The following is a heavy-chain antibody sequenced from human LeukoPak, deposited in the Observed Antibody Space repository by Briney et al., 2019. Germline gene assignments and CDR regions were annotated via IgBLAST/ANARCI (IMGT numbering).Heavy chain of an antibody. V-gene: IGHV3-11*01. CDR2: ISGSGTSI. D-gene: IGHD7-27*01. CDR1: GFTFSDYY. Sequence: GGSLRLSCAASGFTFSDYYMSWIRQAPGKGLEWISYISGSGTSIYYADSVRGRFTISRDNAKNSLYLQMNGLRAEDTAVYYCARTGDRGGFDYWGQGTLVTVSS. CDR3: ARTGDRGGFDY. J-gene: IGHJ4*02.